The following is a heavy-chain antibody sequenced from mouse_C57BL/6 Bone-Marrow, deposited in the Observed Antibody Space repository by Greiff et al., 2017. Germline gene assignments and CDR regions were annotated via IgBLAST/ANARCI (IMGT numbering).Heavy chain of an antibody. CDR2: IRNKANGYTT. D-gene: IGHD2-2*01. V-gene: IGHV7-3*01. CDR1: GFTFTDYY. J-gene: IGHJ4*01. CDR3: ALWRIYYGYDNYAMDY. Sequence: EVLLVESGGGLVQPGGSLSLSCAASGFTFTDYYMSWVRQPPGKALEWLGFIRNKANGYTTEYSASVKGRFTISRDNSQRILYLQMHALRAEDSATINCALWRIYYGYDNYAMDYGGQGTSVTVTA.